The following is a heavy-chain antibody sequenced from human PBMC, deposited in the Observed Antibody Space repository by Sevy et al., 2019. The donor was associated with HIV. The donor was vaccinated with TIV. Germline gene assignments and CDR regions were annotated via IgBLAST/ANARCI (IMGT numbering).Heavy chain of an antibody. CDR3: ARDQAGPSDDYYYYYGMYL. D-gene: IGHD3-10*01. V-gene: IGHV3-30-3*01. CDR1: GFILRNYV. J-gene: IGHJ6*02. CDR2: VSFDGSDK. Sequence: GGSLRLSCAASGFILRNYVMHWVRQAPGKGLEWVAAVSFDGSDKFYADSVKGRFTISRDNSKNGLYLQTNSLRAEEPAVYYCARDQAGPSDDYYYYYGMYLWGQGTTVTVSS.